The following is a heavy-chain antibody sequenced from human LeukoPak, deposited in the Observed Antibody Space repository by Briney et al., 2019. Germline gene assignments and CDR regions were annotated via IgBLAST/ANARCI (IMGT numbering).Heavy chain of an antibody. Sequence: TSETLSLTCTVSGGSISSSSYYWGWIRQPPGKGLEWIGYIYYSGSTNYNPSLKSRVTISVDTSKNQFSLKLSSVTAADTAVYYCARSGSGRWLQLPERWFDPWGQGTLVTVSS. CDR1: GGSISSSSYY. D-gene: IGHD5-24*01. CDR2: IYYSGST. J-gene: IGHJ5*02. CDR3: ARSGSGRWLQLPERWFDP. V-gene: IGHV4-61*05.